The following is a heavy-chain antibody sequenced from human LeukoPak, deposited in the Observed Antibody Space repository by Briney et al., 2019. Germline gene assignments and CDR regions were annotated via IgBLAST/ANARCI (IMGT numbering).Heavy chain of an antibody. Sequence: SETLSLTCAVYGGSFSGYYWSWIRQPPGKGLEWIGEINHSGSTNYNPSLKSRVTISVDTSKNQFSLKLSSVTAADTAVYYCARGAGVGYYYYYYGMDVWGQGTTVTVSS. CDR3: ARGAGVGYYYYYYGMDV. D-gene: IGHD5-18*01. J-gene: IGHJ6*02. CDR1: GGSFSGYY. CDR2: INHSGST. V-gene: IGHV4-34*01.